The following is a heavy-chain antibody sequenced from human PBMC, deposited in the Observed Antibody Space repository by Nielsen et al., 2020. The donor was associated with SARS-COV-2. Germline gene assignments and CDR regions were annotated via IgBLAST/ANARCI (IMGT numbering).Heavy chain of an antibody. V-gene: IGHV1-24*01. J-gene: IGHJ5*02. Sequence: ASVKVSCKVSGYTLTELSMHWVRQAPAKGLEWMGGFDPEDGETIYAQKFQGRVTMTEDTSTDTAYMELSSLRSEDTAVYYCATSTPLVRSAWFDPWGQGTLVTVSS. CDR1: GYTLTELS. CDR3: ATSTPLVRSAWFDP. CDR2: FDPEDGET. D-gene: IGHD3-3*01.